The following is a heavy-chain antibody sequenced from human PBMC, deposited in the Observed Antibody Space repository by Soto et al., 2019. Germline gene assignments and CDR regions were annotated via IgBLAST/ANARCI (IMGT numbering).Heavy chain of an antibody. Sequence: ASVKVSCKASGYTFTGYYMHWVRQAPGQGLEWMGWINPNSGGTNYAQKFQGWVTMTRDTSISTAYMELSRLRSDDTAVYYCARERTYYYDSSGDYHGDGAFDIWG. D-gene: IGHD3-22*01. J-gene: IGHJ3*02. CDR1: GYTFTGYY. V-gene: IGHV1-2*04. CDR3: ARERTYYYDSSGDYHGDGAFDI. CDR2: INPNSGGT.